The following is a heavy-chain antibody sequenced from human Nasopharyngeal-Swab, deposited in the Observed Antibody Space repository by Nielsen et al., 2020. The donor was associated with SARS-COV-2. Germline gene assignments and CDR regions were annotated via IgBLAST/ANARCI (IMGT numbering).Heavy chain of an antibody. V-gene: IGHV3-21*01. Sequence: GVLKISCAASGFSFNMYTMNWVRQAPGKGLEWVSGISSTGDYIHYAASVEGRFTISRDNAKTSLYLQMNSLRAEDSAVYYCVRDTPAMFAYWGQGTLVTVSS. J-gene: IGHJ4*02. CDR3: VRDTPAMFAY. CDR2: ISSTGDYI. CDR1: GFSFNMYT.